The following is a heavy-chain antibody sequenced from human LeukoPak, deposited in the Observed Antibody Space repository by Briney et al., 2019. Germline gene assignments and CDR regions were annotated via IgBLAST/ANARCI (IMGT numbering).Heavy chain of an antibody. CDR3: AKDQVRSSGEFDY. Sequence: GGSLRLSCSASGFTFSSYAMHWVRQAPGKGLEWVAVISYDGSNKYYADSVKGRFTISRDNSKNTLYLQMNSLRAEDTAVYYCAKDQVRSSGEFDYWGQGTLVTVSS. CDR1: GFTFSSYA. CDR2: ISYDGSNK. J-gene: IGHJ4*02. D-gene: IGHD6-6*01. V-gene: IGHV3-30-3*01.